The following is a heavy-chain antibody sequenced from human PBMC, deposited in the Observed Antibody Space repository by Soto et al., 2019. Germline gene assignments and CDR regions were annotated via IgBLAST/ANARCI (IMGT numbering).Heavy chain of an antibody. J-gene: IGHJ5*02. CDR1: GYTFTSYG. V-gene: IGHV1-18*01. Sequence: ASVKVSCKASGYTFTSYGISWVRQAPGQGLEWMGWISAYNGNTNYAQKLQGRVTMTTDTSTSTAYMELRSLRSDDTAVYYCARGLYDFWSGYWFDPWGQGTLVTVSS. CDR3: ARGLYDFWSGYWFDP. CDR2: ISAYNGNT. D-gene: IGHD3-3*01.